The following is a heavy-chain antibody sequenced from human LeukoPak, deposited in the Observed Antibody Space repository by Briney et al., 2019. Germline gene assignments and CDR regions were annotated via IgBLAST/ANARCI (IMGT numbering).Heavy chain of an antibody. V-gene: IGHV3-23*01. CDR1: GFTFSSYA. Sequence: GGSLRLSCAASGFTFSSYAMSWVRQAPGKGLEWVSGINTNGGSTYYADSVKGRFTISRDNSKNTLYLQMNSLRAEDTAVYYCASLYYYYYVMDVWGQGTTVTVSS. CDR2: INTNGGST. CDR3: ASLYYYYYVMDV. J-gene: IGHJ6*02.